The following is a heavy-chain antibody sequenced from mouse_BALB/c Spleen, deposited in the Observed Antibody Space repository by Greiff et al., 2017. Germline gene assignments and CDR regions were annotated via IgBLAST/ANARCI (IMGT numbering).Heavy chain of an antibody. Sequence: EVKLVESGGGLVKPGGSLKLSCAASGFTFSSYAMSWVRQTPEKRLEWVASISSGGSTYYPDIVKGRFAISRDNARNILYLQMSSLRSEDTAMYYCARGKLLLYYFDYWGQGTTLTVSA. CDR1: GFTFSSYA. J-gene: IGHJ2*01. D-gene: IGHD1-1*01. CDR2: ISSGGST. CDR3: ARGKLLLYYFDY. V-gene: IGHV5-6-5*01.